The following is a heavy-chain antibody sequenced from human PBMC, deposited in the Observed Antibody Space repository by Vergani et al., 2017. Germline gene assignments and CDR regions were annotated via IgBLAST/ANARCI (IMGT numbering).Heavy chain of an antibody. V-gene: IGHV1-2*02. J-gene: IGHJ4*02. D-gene: IGHD2-15*01. CDR1: GYTFTAYF. Sequence: QEQLEQSGAEVKKPGDSVKVSCEASGYTFTAYFMHWVRQAPGQGLEWMGWINPKTGGINYAQEFQDRVTMTSDTSTSTAYMTLRRLTFDDLAVYDCAKIMAVAADERDSWGQGTLVTVSS. CDR3: AKIMAVAADERDS. CDR2: INPKTGGI.